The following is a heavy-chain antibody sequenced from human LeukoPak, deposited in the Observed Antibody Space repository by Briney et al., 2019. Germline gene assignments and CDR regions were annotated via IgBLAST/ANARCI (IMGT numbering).Heavy chain of an antibody. CDR1: TGTFSSYG. V-gene: IGHV1-69*06. CDR3: VRDYDTSGPQKNYFDS. CDR2: IIHMYDTT. Sequence: SVTVSCTASTGTFSSYGLSWVRQAPGRGLEWMGRIIHMYDTTEYTQKVQGRLTFTVEKTKGTAFMEMSRLRAEDTPTYYCVRDYDTSGPQKNYFDSWGRGTLVTVSS. D-gene: IGHD3-22*01. J-gene: IGHJ4*02.